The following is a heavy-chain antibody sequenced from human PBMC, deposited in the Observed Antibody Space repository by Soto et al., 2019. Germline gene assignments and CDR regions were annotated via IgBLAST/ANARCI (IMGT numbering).Heavy chain of an antibody. CDR2: SDGSGGST. V-gene: IGHV3-23*01. Sequence: EVQLLESGGGLVQPGGSLRLSCAAAGFTFRRYVMSWGRQAPGKGLEGVSGSDGSGGSTFYADSVKGRFTISRDNSKNSLYLQMNSLRAEDTAVYYCAKPPTTATTYNWSFHLWGRGTLVTVSS. J-gene: IGHJ2*01. CDR1: GFTFRRYV. D-gene: IGHD4-17*01. CDR3: AKPPTTATTYNWSFHL.